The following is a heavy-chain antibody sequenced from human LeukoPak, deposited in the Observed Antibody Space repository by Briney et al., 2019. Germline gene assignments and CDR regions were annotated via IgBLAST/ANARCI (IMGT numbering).Heavy chain of an antibody. D-gene: IGHD2-2*01. CDR2: VFYTGST. CDR1: GGSISSYY. Sequence: PSETPSLTCTVSGGSISSYYWSWIRQPPGKGLEWIGYVFYTGSTNYNPSLKSRVTISVDTSKNQFSLKLTSVTAADTAVYYCAGQRCSSTSCYSWFDPWGQGTLVTVSS. J-gene: IGHJ5*02. CDR3: AGQRCSSTSCYSWFDP. V-gene: IGHV4-59*08.